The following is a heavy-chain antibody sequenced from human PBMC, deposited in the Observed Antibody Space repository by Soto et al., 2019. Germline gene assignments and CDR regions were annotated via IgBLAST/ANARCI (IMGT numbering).Heavy chain of an antibody. CDR3: ARLTGYSSGWPNYYYYYGMDV. CDR1: GFTFCSYD. Sequence: GGSLRLSCAASGFTFCSYDLHWVRQATGKGLEWVSAIGTAGDTYYPGSVKGRFTITRENAKNSLYLQMNSLRAEDTAVYYCARLTGYSSGWPNYYYYYGMDVWGQGTTVTVSS. J-gene: IGHJ6*02. V-gene: IGHV3-13*01. D-gene: IGHD6-19*01. CDR2: IGTAGDT.